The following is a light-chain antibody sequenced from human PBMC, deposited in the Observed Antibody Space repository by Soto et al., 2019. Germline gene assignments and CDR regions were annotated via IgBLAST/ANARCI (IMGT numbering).Light chain of an antibody. CDR2: GAS. V-gene: IGKV3-20*01. J-gene: IGKJ1*01. CDR3: QQYGSSPTWT. CDR1: QSVSSSY. Sequence: EIVLTQSPGTLCLSPGERATLSCRASQSVSSSYLAWYQQKPGQAPRLLIYGASSRATGIPDRFSGSGSGTDFTLTISRLEPEDFAVYYCQQYGSSPTWTFGQGTKGDIK.